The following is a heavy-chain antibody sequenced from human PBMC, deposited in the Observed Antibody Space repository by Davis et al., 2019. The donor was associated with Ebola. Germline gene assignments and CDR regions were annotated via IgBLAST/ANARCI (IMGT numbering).Heavy chain of an antibody. Sequence: SETLSLTCAVYGGSFSGYYWSWIRQPPGKGLEWIGEINHSGSTNYNPSLKSRVTISVDTSKNQFSLKLSSVTAADTAVYYCARRSGIVVVPAATFEDWFDPWGQGTLVTVSS. J-gene: IGHJ5*02. CDR1: GGSFSGYY. D-gene: IGHD2-2*01. CDR3: ARRSGIVVVPAATFEDWFDP. CDR2: INHSGST. V-gene: IGHV4-34*01.